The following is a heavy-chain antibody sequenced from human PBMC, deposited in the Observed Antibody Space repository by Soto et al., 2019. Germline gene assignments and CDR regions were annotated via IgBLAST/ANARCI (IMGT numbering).Heavy chain of an antibody. Sequence: EVQLLESGGGLVQPGGSLRLSCAASGFTFSSSAMSWVRQAPGKGLEVVSAIRGTNGNTHYAESVKGRLTIASDNSKNMLYLQMHCLRAEDTSLYYCAKFTVDTIVTSGWCNGLDPWGQGALVIVSS. J-gene: IGHJ5*02. V-gene: IGHV3-23*01. D-gene: IGHD6-19*01. CDR2: IRGTNGNT. CDR1: GFTFSSSA. CDR3: AKFTVDTIVTSGWCNGLDP.